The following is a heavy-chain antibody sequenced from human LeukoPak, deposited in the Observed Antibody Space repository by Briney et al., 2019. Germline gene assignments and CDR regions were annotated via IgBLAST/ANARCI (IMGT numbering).Heavy chain of an antibody. CDR2: ISGSGGST. CDR1: GFTFSSYA. CDR3: AKEEDLTFYYYYGMDV. Sequence: PGGSLRLSCAASGFTFSSYAMSWVRQAPGKGLEWVSAISGSGGSTYYADSVKGRFTISRDNSKNTLYLQMNSLRAEDTAVYYCAKEEDLTFYYYYGMDVWGQGTTVTASS. V-gene: IGHV3-23*01. J-gene: IGHJ6*02.